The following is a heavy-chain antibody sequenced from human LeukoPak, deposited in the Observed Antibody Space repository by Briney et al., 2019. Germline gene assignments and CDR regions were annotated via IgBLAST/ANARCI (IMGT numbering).Heavy chain of an antibody. CDR2: ISNNGGYT. V-gene: IGHV3-64*04. CDR3: ASQFYGSGSFDY. D-gene: IGHD3-10*01. J-gene: IGHJ4*02. Sequence: VSAISNNGGYTYYADSVKGRFTISRDNSKNTLYLQMNSLRAEDTAVYYCASQFYGSGSFDYWGQGTLVTVSS.